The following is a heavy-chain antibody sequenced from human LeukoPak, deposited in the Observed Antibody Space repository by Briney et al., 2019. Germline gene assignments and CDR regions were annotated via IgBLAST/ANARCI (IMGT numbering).Heavy chain of an antibody. Sequence: SETLSLTCTVSGGSISSYYWSWIRQPPGKGLEWIGYIFYSGSTSYNPSLKSRVTISVDTSKNQFSLKLSSETAADTAVYYCARRITSSGWYRDDYWGQGTLVTVSS. CDR2: IFYSGST. J-gene: IGHJ4*02. CDR1: GGSISSYY. CDR3: ARRITSSGWYRDDY. V-gene: IGHV4-59*08. D-gene: IGHD6-19*01.